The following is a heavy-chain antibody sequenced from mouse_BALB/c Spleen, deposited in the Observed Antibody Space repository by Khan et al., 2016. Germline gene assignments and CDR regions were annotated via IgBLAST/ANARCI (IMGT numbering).Heavy chain of an antibody. CDR1: GYSITSGYG. J-gene: IGHJ2*01. D-gene: IGHD1-2*01. Sequence: EVQLQESGPGLVKPSQSLSLTCTVTGYSITSGYGWNWIRQFPGNKLEWMGYISYSGSTNYNPSLKSRISITRDTSKNQFFLQLNSVTTEDSATSYCARTAKIKYWGQGTTLTVSS. CDR3: ARTAKIKY. V-gene: IGHV3-1*02. CDR2: ISYSGST.